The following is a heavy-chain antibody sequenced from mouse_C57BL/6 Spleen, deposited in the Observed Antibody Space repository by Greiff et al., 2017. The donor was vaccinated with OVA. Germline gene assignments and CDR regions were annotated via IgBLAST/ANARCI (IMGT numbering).Heavy chain of an antibody. Sequence: QVQLQQSGAELARPGASVKLSCKASGYTFTSYGISWVKQRTGQGLEWIGEIYPRSGNTYYNEKFKGKATLTADKSSSTAYMELRSLTSEDSAVYFGARREGYDYGYAWFAYWGQGTLVTVSA. V-gene: IGHV1-81*01. CDR3: ARREGYDYGYAWFAY. CDR1: GYTFTSYG. CDR2: IYPRSGNT. J-gene: IGHJ3*01. D-gene: IGHD2-4*01.